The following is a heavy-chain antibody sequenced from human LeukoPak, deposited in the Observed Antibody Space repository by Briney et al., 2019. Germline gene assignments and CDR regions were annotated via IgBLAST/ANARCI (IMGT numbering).Heavy chain of an antibody. CDR2: IYYSGST. V-gene: IGHV4-39*07. Sequence: PSETLSLTCTVSGGSISSSSYYWGWIRQPPGKGLEWIGSIYYSGSTYHNPTLKSRVTISVDTSKNQFSLKLSSVTAADTAVYYCARVSRSGSSWYVEGVYWGQGTLVTVSS. D-gene: IGHD6-13*01. J-gene: IGHJ4*02. CDR1: GGSISSSSYY. CDR3: ARVSRSGSSWYVEGVY.